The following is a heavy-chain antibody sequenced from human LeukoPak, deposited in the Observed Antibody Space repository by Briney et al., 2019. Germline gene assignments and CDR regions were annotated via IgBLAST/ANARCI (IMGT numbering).Heavy chain of an antibody. CDR1: GGSISSYY. CDR2: FYTSGNT. CDR3: ARHRAEMATITDDTFDM. D-gene: IGHD5-24*01. V-gene: IGHV4-4*09. Sequence: SETLSLTCTVSGGSISSYYWSWIRQPPGRGLEWIGYFYTSGNTHQNPSLKSRVIMSIDASKNQFSLRLSSMTAADTAVYYCARHRAEMATITDDTFDMWGQGTMVTVSS. J-gene: IGHJ3*02.